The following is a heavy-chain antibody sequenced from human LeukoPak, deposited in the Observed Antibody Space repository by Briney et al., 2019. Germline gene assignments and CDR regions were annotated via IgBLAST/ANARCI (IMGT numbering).Heavy chain of an antibody. CDR1: GFTFGDYA. CDR2: IRSKAYGGTT. Sequence: GRSLRLSCTASGFTFGDYAMSWVRQAPGKGLEWVGFIRSKAYGGTTEYAASVKGRFTISRDDSKSIAYLQMNSLKTEDTAVYYCTRDFDWLFSRGGSDAFDIWGQGTMVTVSS. V-gene: IGHV3-49*04. D-gene: IGHD3-9*01. CDR3: TRDFDWLFSRGGSDAFDI. J-gene: IGHJ3*02.